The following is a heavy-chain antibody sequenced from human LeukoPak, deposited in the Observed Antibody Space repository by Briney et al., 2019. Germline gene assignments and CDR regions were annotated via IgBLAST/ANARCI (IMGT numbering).Heavy chain of an antibody. CDR1: GVSISSSNSY. V-gene: IGHV4-39*01. CDR2: IYYSGNT. CDR3: ARQTGSGLFILP. D-gene: IGHD3/OR15-3a*01. Sequence: SETLSLTCTVSGVSISSSNSYWGLIRQAPGKGLEWIGSIYYSGNTYYNASLKSQVSISIDTSKNQFSLKLTSVTAADTAVYYCARQTGSGLFILPGGQGTLVTVSS. J-gene: IGHJ4*02.